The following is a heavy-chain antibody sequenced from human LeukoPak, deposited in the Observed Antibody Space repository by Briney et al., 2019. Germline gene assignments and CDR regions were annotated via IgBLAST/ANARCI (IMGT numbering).Heavy chain of an antibody. V-gene: IGHV4-30-4*08. J-gene: IGHJ2*01. Sequence: PSETLSLTCTVSGGSISSGDYYWSWIRQPPGKGLVWIGYIYYSASTYYNPSLKSRVTISVDTSKNQFSLKLSSVTAADTAVYYCSRARIWWGGTKASKAENFDLWGRGTLVTVSS. D-gene: IGHD1-14*01. CDR3: SRARIWWGGTKASKAENFDL. CDR1: GGSISSGDYY. CDR2: IYYSAST.